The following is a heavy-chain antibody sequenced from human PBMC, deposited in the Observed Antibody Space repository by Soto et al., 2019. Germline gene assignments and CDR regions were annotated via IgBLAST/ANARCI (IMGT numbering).Heavy chain of an antibody. CDR1: GFTFSSYA. V-gene: IGHV3-30-3*01. CDR3: ARDIEVDTAMVTLGY. D-gene: IGHD5-18*01. Sequence: QVQLVESGGGVVQPGRSLRLSCAASGFTFSSYAMHWVRQAPGKGLEWVAVISYDGSNKYYADSVKGRFTISRDNSKNTLYLQMNSLRAEDTAVYYCARDIEVDTAMVTLGYWGQGTLVTVSS. CDR2: ISYDGSNK. J-gene: IGHJ4*02.